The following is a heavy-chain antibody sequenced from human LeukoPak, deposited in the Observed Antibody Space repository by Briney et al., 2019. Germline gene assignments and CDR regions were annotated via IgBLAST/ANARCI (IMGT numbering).Heavy chain of an antibody. CDR1: GGSFSGYY. CDR3: ARTITMIVVPYYYYYYYMDV. D-gene: IGHD3-22*01. V-gene: IGHV4-34*01. Sequence: SETLSLTCAVYGGSFSGYYWSWIRQPPGKGLEWIGEINHSGSTNYNPSLKSRVTISVDTSKNQFSLKLSSVTAADTAVYYCARTITMIVVPYYYYYYYMDVWGKGTTVTVSS. CDR2: INHSGST. J-gene: IGHJ6*03.